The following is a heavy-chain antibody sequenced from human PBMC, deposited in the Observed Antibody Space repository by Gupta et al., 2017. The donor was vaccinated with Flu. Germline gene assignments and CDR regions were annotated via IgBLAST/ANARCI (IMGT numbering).Heavy chain of an antibody. CDR1: GGSISSGGYY. Sequence: QVQLQESGPGLVKPSQTLSLTCTVSGGSISSGGYYWSWLRQHPGKGLEWIGYIYYSGSTYYNPSLKSRVTISVDTSKNQFSLKLSSVTAADTAVYYCARASEVVPAAKFDYWGQGTLVTVSS. V-gene: IGHV4-31*03. D-gene: IGHD2-2*01. J-gene: IGHJ4*02. CDR3: ARASEVVPAAKFDY. CDR2: IYYSGST.